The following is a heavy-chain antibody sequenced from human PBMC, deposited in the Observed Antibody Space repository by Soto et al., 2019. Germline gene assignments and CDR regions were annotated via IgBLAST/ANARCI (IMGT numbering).Heavy chain of an antibody. J-gene: IGHJ6*03. CDR3: ARNPVLSWGVRGVLGNMDV. Sequence: ASVKVSCKASGYPFTNYAMHWVRQAPGQRLEWMGWINTGNGDTKYSQRFQGRVTITRDASASTAYMELSSLESEDTAVYYCARNPVLSWGVRGVLGNMDVWGKGTTVTVSS. V-gene: IGHV1-3*04. CDR1: GYPFTNYA. CDR2: INTGNGDT. D-gene: IGHD3-10*01.